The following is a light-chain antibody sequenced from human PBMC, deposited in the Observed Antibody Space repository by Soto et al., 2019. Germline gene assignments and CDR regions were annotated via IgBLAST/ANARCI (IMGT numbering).Light chain of an antibody. CDR3: QQLFDSPIT. J-gene: IGKJ5*01. CDR2: AAS. Sequence: DIQMTQSPSSLSASVGDRFTITCRASQVISTSLAWYQVKPGKAPKLLIYAASTLESGVPSRFGATVSGTEFSLTITSLQPEDFATYYCQQLFDSPITFGQGTRLEI. V-gene: IGKV1-9*01. CDR1: QVISTS.